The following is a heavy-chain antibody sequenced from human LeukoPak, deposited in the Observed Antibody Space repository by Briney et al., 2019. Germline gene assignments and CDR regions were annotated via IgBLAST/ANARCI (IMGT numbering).Heavy chain of an antibody. V-gene: IGHV1-2*02. D-gene: IGHD3-22*01. J-gene: IGHJ4*02. CDR1: GYSFTDYY. Sequence: AAVKVSCKASGYSFTDYYIHWVRQAPRQGLEWMGWINPNNGGTNYAQKFQGRVTMTRDTAITTAYMELSRLRSDDTAVYYCARAYSSEAYWGQGTLVTVSS. CDR2: INPNNGGT. CDR3: ARAYSSEAY.